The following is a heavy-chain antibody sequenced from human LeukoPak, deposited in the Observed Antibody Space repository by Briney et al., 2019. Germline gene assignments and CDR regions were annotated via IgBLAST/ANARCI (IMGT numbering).Heavy chain of an antibody. V-gene: IGHV3-73*01. CDR2: IRRKANSYAT. CDR1: GFTFSSYG. D-gene: IGHD3-3*01. J-gene: IGHJ4*02. CDR3: TSAEPSGVARFDY. Sequence: GGALRLSCAACGFTFSSYGMHWVRQASGKGGEGVGRIRRKANSYATAYGEGVKGWFTSYREDVKGTADLQMNSLTTEDTPVYYCTSAEPSGVARFDYWGQGTLVPVSS.